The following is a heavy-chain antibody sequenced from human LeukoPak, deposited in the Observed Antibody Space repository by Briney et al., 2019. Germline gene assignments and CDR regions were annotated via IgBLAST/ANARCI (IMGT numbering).Heavy chain of an antibody. V-gene: IGHV4-59*07. D-gene: IGHD1-26*01. J-gene: IGHJ2*01. Sequence: SDTLSLTCTVSGGFINYYYWSWIRHPPGEGLEWIGYIYYSGSTHYNPSLKSRVTISVDTSKNQFSLKLSSVTAADTAVYYCATGLVGAAGWYFDLWGRGTLVTVSS. CDR1: GGFINYYY. CDR3: ATGLVGAAGWYFDL. CDR2: IYYSGST.